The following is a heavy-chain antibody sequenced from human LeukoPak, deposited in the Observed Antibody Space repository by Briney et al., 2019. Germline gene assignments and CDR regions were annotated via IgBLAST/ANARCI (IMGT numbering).Heavy chain of an antibody. CDR3: ARDWNYGGGFDY. V-gene: IGHV3-7*01. Sequence: PGGSLRLSCAASGFTFSNYWMSWVRQAPGKGLEWVANIKQDGSEKYYVDSVKGRFTISRDNAKNSLYLQMNSLRAEDTAVYYCARDWNYGGGFDYWGQGTLVTVSS. J-gene: IGHJ4*02. CDR1: GFTFSNYW. CDR2: IKQDGSEK. D-gene: IGHD4-23*01.